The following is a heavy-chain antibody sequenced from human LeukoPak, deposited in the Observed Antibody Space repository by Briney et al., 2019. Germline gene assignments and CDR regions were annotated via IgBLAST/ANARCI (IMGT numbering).Heavy chain of an antibody. D-gene: IGHD6-6*01. CDR1: GGSISSSSYY. V-gene: IGHV4-39*01. Sequence: PSETLSLTCTVSGGSISSSSYYWGWIRQPPGKGLEWIGSIYYSGSTYYNPSLKSRVTISVDTSKNQFSLKLSSVTAADTAVYYCVRRTRYSSSFDFDYWGQGTLVTVSS. CDR3: VRRTRYSSSFDFDY. CDR2: IYYSGST. J-gene: IGHJ4*02.